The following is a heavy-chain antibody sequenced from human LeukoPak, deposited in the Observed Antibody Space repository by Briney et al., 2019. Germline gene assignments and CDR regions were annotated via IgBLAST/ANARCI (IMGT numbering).Heavy chain of an antibody. J-gene: IGHJ4*02. CDR2: IYSGGST. Sequence: GGSLRLSCAASGFTVSSNYMSWVRQAPGKGLKWVSVIYSGGSTYYADSVKGRFTISRDNSKNTLYLQMNSLRAEDTAVYYCARGEDDSSGYSIDYWGQGTLVTVSS. D-gene: IGHD3-22*01. V-gene: IGHV3-53*01. CDR3: ARGEDDSSGYSIDY. CDR1: GFTVSSNY.